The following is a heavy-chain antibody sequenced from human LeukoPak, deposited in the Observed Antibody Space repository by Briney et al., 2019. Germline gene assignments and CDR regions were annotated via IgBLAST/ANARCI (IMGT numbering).Heavy chain of an antibody. J-gene: IGHJ6*03. CDR3: ARVRVGYCSSTSCYNHYYYYMDV. D-gene: IGHD2-2*02. V-gene: IGHV1-2*02. Sequence: ASVKVSCKASGYTFSDYHIHWVRQAPGQGREWMGRIIPSGGGTTYAQKFQGRVTMTRDTSISTAYMELSRLRSEDTAVYYCARVRVGYCSSTSCYNHYYYYMDVWGKGTTVTVSS. CDR2: IIPSGGGT. CDR1: GYTFSDYH.